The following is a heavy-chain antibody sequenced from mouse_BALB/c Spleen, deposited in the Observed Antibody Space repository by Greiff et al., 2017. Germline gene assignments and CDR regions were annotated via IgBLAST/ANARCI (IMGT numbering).Heavy chain of an antibody. CDR2: ISSGSSTI. Sequence: EVKLMESGGGLVQPGGSRKLYCAASGFTFSSFGMHWVRQAPEKGLEWVAYISSGSSTIYYADTVKGRFTISRDNPKNTLFLQMTSLRSEDTAMYYCARAPFIITGMDYWGQGTSVTVSS. V-gene: IGHV5-17*02. CDR3: ARAPFIITGMDY. D-gene: IGHD1-1*01. CDR1: GFTFSSFG. J-gene: IGHJ4*01.